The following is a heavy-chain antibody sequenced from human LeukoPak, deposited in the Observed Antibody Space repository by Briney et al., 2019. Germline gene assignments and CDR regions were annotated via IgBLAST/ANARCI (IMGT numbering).Heavy chain of an antibody. D-gene: IGHD5-18*01. J-gene: IGHJ4*02. Sequence: SETPSLTCTVSGGSISNQYWSWIRQPPGKGLEWIGSIYYSGSTYHNPSLKNRVTMSIDTSKNQFSLKVNSVTATDTAVYYCARRDRYSSGQFDHWGQGTLVTVSS. V-gene: IGHV4-59*04. CDR1: GGSISNQY. CDR2: IYYSGST. CDR3: ARRDRYSSGQFDH.